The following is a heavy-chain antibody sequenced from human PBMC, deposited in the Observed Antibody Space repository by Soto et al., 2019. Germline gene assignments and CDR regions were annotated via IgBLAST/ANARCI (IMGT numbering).Heavy chain of an antibody. CDR2: IVVGSGNT. Sequence: GASVKVSCKASGYTFTSYDINWVRQARGQRLEWIGWIVVGSGNTNYAQKFQERVTITRDMSTSTAYMELSSLRSEDTAVYYCAAETTMVSWGQGTLVTVSS. CDR3: AAETTMVS. CDR1: GYTFTSYD. D-gene: IGHD3-10*01. J-gene: IGHJ4*02. V-gene: IGHV1-58*02.